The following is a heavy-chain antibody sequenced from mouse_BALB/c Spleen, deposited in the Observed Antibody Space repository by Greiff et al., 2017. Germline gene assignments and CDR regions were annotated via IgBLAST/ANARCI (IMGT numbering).Heavy chain of an antibody. V-gene: IGHV5-6-5*01. CDR2: ISSGGST. CDR1: GFTFSSYA. J-gene: IGHJ3*01. CDR3: AREGYYGNYGFAY. Sequence: DVMLVESGGGLVKPGGSLKLSCAASGFTFSSYAMSWVRQTPEKRLEWVASISSGGSTYYPDSVKGRFTISRDNARNILYLQMSSLRSEDTAMYYCAREGYYGNYGFAYWGQGTLVTVSA. D-gene: IGHD2-1*01.